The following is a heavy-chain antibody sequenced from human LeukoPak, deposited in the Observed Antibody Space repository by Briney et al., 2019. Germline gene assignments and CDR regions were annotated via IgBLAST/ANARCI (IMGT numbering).Heavy chain of an antibody. CDR3: ARVKGSGYRNSIDY. CDR2: INWNGGST. Sequence: GGSLRLSCAASGYTFDDYAMNWVRQAPGKGLEWVSGINWNGGSTYYRDSVKGRFTISRDNAKNSLYLQMNSLRAEDTALYYCARVKGSGYRNSIDYWGQGTLVTVSS. CDR1: GYTFDDYA. D-gene: IGHD3-3*01. J-gene: IGHJ4*02. V-gene: IGHV3-20*04.